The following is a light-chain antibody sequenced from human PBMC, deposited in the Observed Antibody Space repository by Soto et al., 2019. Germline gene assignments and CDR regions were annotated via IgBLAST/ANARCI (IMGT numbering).Light chain of an antibody. V-gene: IGKV3-15*01. J-gene: IGKJ4*01. Sequence: EIVLTQSPATLSLSPGERATLSCRASQSVSSYLAWYQQKPGQTPRLLMYGASTRATGIPARFSGSGSGTEFTLTISSLQSEDFAVYYCQQYHKWPPFTFGGGTKVDIK. CDR1: QSVSSY. CDR3: QQYHKWPPFT. CDR2: GAS.